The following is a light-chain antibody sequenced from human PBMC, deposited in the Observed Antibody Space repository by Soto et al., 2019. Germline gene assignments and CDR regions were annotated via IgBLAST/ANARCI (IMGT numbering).Light chain of an antibody. CDR3: AAWDDSLSGYV. V-gene: IGLV1-47*01. CDR1: SSNIGSNY. Sequence: QSVLSRPRSGSRTPGQRVTISCSGSSSNIGSNYVYWYQQLPGTAPKLLIYRNNQRPSGVPDRFSGSKSGTSASLAISGLRSEDEADYYCAAWDDSLSGYVFGTGTKVTVL. J-gene: IGLJ1*01. CDR2: RNN.